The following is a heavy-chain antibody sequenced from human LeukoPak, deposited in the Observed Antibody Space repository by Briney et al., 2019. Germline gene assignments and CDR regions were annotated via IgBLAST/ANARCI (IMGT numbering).Heavy chain of an antibody. Sequence: ASVKVSCKASGYTFTGYYMHWVRQAPGQGLEWMGWINPNSGGTNYAQKFQGRVTMTRDTSISTAYMELSRLRSDDTAVYCCARIRYYDILTALEDFDYWGQGTLVTVSS. J-gene: IGHJ4*02. CDR3: ARIRYYDILTALEDFDY. D-gene: IGHD3-9*01. CDR2: INPNSGGT. V-gene: IGHV1-2*02. CDR1: GYTFTGYY.